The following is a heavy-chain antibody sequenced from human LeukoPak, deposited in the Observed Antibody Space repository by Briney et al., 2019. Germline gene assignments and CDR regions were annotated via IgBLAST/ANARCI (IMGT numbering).Heavy chain of an antibody. D-gene: IGHD2-15*01. CDR1: GGSFSGYY. V-gene: IGHV4-34*01. CDR2: INHSGST. CDR3: ARGVVAAARRFDY. J-gene: IGHJ4*02. Sequence: SETLSLTCAVYGGSFSGYYWSWIRQPPGKGLEWIGEINHSGSTNYNPSLKSRVTILVDTSKNQFSLKLSSVTAADTAVYYCARGVVAAARRFDYWGQGTLVTVSS.